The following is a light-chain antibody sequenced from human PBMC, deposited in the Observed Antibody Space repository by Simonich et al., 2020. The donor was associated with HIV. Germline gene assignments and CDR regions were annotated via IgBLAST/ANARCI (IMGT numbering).Light chain of an antibody. Sequence: DFVMTQSPLSLPVTLGQPASISCRSSQSLVYSDGNTYLNWFQQRPGQSPRSLIYKVSNWDSGVPDRFSGSGSGTHFTLKISRVEAEDVGVYYCMQGTHWPPWTFGQGTKVEIK. V-gene: IGKV2D-30*01. CDR2: KVS. CDR1: QSLVYSDGNTY. CDR3: MQGTHWPPWT. J-gene: IGKJ1*01.